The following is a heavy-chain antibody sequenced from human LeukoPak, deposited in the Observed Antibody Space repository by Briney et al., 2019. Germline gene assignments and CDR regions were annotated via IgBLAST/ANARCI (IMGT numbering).Heavy chain of an antibody. CDR3: ARDSGYCSGAGCHHFDY. J-gene: IGHJ4*02. CDR1: GFTFSSYE. D-gene: IGHD2-15*01. CDR2: ISNSGRTI. Sequence: GGSLRLSCAASGFTFSSYEMNWVRQAPGKGLEWVSYISNSGRTIFYADSVKGRFTTSRDNAEDSLFLQMNSLRAEDTAVYYCARDSGYCSGAGCHHFDYWGQGTLVTVSS. V-gene: IGHV3-48*03.